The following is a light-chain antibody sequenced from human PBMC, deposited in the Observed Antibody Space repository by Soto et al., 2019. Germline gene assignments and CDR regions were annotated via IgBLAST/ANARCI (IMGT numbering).Light chain of an antibody. CDR1: ESVASSY. CDR3: QQYGRSPWK. Sequence: IVLTHSPGTLSLSPGEGATLSCRASESVASSYLAWYQQIPGQAPRLLIYGASSRATGIPDRFSGSGSGTDFTLTITRLQPEDFAVYYCQQYGRSPWKSGQGTKVDIK. V-gene: IGKV3-20*01. CDR2: GAS. J-gene: IGKJ1*01.